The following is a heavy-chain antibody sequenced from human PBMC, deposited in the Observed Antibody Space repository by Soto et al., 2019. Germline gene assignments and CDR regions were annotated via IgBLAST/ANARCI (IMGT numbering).Heavy chain of an antibody. V-gene: IGHV3-74*01. CDR2: INSDGSST. D-gene: IGHD5-18*01. CDR1: GFTFSKFW. CDR3: ASPVRYSSGYYFYGMDV. Sequence: GGALRVSCAASGFTFSKFWMHWVRQAPGKGLVWVSRINSDGSSTNYADSVKGRFTISRDNAKNTLYLQMNSLRAEDTSVYYCASPVRYSSGYYFYGMDVWGHGTTVTVSS. J-gene: IGHJ6*02.